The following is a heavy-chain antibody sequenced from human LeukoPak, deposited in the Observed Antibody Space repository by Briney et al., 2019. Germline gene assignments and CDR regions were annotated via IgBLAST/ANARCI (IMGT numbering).Heavy chain of an antibody. CDR1: GGTFSSYA. CDR3: AREEGKYQLLFFDY. CDR2: INPNSGGT. Sequence: GASVKVSCKASGGTFSSYAISWVRQAPGQGLEWMGWINPNSGGTNYAQKFQGRVTMTRDTSISTAYMELSRLRSDDTAVYYCAREEGKYQLLFFDYWGQGTLVTVSS. V-gene: IGHV1-2*02. D-gene: IGHD2-2*01. J-gene: IGHJ4*02.